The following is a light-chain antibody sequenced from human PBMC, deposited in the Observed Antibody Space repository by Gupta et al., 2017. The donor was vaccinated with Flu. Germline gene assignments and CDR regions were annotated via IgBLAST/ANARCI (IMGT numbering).Light chain of an antibody. CDR1: QSVNSY. J-gene: IGKJ5*01. CDR3: QQRSNWPPIT. CDR2: DAS. V-gene: IGKV3-11*01. Sequence: EIVLTQSPATLSLSPGERATLSCRASQSVNSYLAWYQQKPGRAPRLLIHDASNRATGIPARFSGSGSGTDFTLTISSLEPEDFAVYYCQQRSNWPPITFGKGTRLEIK.